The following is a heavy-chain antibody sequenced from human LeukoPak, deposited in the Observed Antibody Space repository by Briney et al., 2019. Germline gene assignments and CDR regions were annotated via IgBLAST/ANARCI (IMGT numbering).Heavy chain of an antibody. CDR1: GASFRYDY. CDR3: AKGVWAPRFDS. J-gene: IGHJ5*01. CDR2: INHSGSI. Sequence: SETLSLTCAVYGASFRYDYWSWIPHAPGKALEWIGEINHSGSITYNPSLKSRVTISAEKSKSQFSLRLTSVTAADTAVYYCAKGVWAPRFDSWGQGTLVTVSS. D-gene: IGHD7-27*01. V-gene: IGHV4-34*01.